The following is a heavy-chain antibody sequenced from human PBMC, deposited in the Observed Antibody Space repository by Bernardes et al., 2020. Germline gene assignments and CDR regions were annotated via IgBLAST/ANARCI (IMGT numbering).Heavy chain of an antibody. D-gene: IGHD3-22*01. Sequence: GGSLRLSCAASGFTFSSYSMNWVRQAPGKGLEWVAIISNDGSKKHYADSVKGRFTISRDNSKSTLYLQMSSLRTEDTAVYYCARDASLNYFDSSGYYPGGGYFDLWGRGTLVTV. J-gene: IGHJ2*01. V-gene: IGHV3-30*03. CDR3: ARDASLNYFDSSGYYPGGGYFDL. CDR1: GFTFSSYS. CDR2: ISNDGSKK.